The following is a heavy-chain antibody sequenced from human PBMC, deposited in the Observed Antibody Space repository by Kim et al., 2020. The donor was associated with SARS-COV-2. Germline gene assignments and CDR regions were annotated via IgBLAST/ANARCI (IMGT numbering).Heavy chain of an antibody. D-gene: IGHD3-22*01. V-gene: IGHV3-23*01. J-gene: IGHJ4*02. CDR3: AIHPSYYFDSSGAIDY. Sequence: DSVKGRFTISRDKSKNTLYLQMNSLRAEDTAVYYCAIHPSYYFDSSGAIDYWGQGTLGTVS.